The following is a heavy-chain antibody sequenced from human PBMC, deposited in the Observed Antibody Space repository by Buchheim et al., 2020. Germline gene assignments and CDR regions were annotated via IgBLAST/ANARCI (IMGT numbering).Heavy chain of an antibody. V-gene: IGHV4-59*08. CDR1: GGSISSYY. CDR2: IYYSGST. J-gene: IGHJ6*02. CDR3: ARITVAGTYGMDV. Sequence: QVQLQESGPGLVKPSETLSLTCTVSGGSISSYYWSWIRQPPGKGLEWIGYIYYSGSTNYNPSLKSRVTISVDTSKNQFSLKLSSVTAADTAVYHCARITVAGTYGMDVWGQGTT. D-gene: IGHD6-19*01.